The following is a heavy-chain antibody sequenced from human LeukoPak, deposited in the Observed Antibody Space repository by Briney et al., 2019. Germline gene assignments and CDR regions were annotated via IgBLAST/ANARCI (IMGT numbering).Heavy chain of an antibody. CDR1: GFTFTTSW. CDR3: ARVQYSSTWYRGAFDV. J-gene: IGHJ3*01. CDR2: IESDGTST. Sequence: GGSLRLSCAASGFTFTTSWMHWFRQAPGKGLMWVSRIESDGTSTTYADSMKGRFTISRDNAKNTLYLQMNSLRAEDTAVYYCARVQYSSTWYRGAFDVWGQGTMVSVSS. V-gene: IGHV3-74*01. D-gene: IGHD6-13*01.